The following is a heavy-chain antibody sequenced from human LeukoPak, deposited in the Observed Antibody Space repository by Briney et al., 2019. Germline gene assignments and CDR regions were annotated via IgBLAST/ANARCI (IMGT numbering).Heavy chain of an antibody. J-gene: IGHJ4*02. Sequence: PGGSPRLSCAASGFTFSSHAMHWVRQAPGKGLEWVAVISFDGSNKYYADSVKGRFTISRDNSRNTLYLQMNSLRAEDTAVYYCARDHGRGSSSFYSWGGGTYYFDYWGQGTLVTVSS. V-gene: IGHV3-30*04. CDR2: ISFDGSNK. CDR1: GFTFSSHA. CDR3: ARDHGRGSSSFYSWGGGTYYFDY. D-gene: IGHD6-6*01.